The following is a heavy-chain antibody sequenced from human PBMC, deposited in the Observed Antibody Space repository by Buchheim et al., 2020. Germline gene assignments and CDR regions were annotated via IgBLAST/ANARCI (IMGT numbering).Heavy chain of an antibody. Sequence: QVQLVESGGGVVQPGRSLRLSCAASGFTFSSDGMHWVRQAPGKGLEWVAFIRYDGSNKYYADSVKGRFTTSRDNSKNTLYLQMNSLRAEETAVYYCAKEADTAMVYWGQGTL. CDR1: GFTFSSDG. CDR2: IRYDGSNK. J-gene: IGHJ4*02. CDR3: AKEADTAMVY. D-gene: IGHD5-18*01. V-gene: IGHV3-30*02.